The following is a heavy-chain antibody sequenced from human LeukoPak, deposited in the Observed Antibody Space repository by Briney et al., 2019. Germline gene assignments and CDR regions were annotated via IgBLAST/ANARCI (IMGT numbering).Heavy chain of an antibody. V-gene: IGHV1-2*06. D-gene: IGHD5-12*01. CDR1: GYTFTGYY. Sequence: ASVKVSCKASGYTFTGYYMHWVRQAPGQGLEWMGRINPNSGGTNYAQKFQGRVTMTRDTSISTAYMELSRLRSDDTAVYCCARDQRGYSGYESALAYWGQGTLVTVSS. J-gene: IGHJ4*02. CDR2: INPNSGGT. CDR3: ARDQRGYSGYESALAY.